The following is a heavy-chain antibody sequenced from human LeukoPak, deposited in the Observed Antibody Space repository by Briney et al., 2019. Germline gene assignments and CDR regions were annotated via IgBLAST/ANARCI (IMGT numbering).Heavy chain of an antibody. CDR2: IYYSGST. J-gene: IGHJ4*02. D-gene: IGHD6-19*01. CDR3: ASHSVSSGWWVY. V-gene: IGHV4-59*01. Sequence: PSETLSLTCTVSGGSISSDYWTWIRQPPGKGLEWMGYIYYSGSTNYNPSLRSRVNISVDTSKNRFSLKLSSVTAADTAVYYCASHSVSSGWWVYWGQGTLVTVSS. CDR1: GGSISSDY.